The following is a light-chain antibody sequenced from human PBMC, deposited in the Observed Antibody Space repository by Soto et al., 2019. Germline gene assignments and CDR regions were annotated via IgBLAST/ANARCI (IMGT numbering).Light chain of an antibody. CDR2: DAS. J-gene: IGKJ5*01. CDR3: QQRSNWPPIT. Sequence: EIVLTHSPATLSLSPCERATLSCSASQSVSSYLAWYQQKPGQAPRLLIYDASNRATGIPARFSGSGSGTDFTLTISRLEPEDFAVYYCQQRSNWPPITFGQGTRLEIK. V-gene: IGKV3-11*01. CDR1: QSVSSY.